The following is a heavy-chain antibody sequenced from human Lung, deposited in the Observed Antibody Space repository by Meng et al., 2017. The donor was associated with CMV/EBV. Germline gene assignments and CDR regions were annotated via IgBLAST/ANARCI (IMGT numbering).Heavy chain of an antibody. CDR1: GYTFTSYY. CDR2: INPSGSST. Sequence: ASVXVSCKASGYTFTSYYMHWVRQAPGQGLEWMGIINPSGSSTSYAQKFQGRVTMTRDTSTSTVYMELSSLRSEDTAVYYCARGGTRRNLIDPWGQGALVTVSS. CDR3: ARGGTRRNLIDP. V-gene: IGHV1-46*01. J-gene: IGHJ5*02. D-gene: IGHD2-2*01.